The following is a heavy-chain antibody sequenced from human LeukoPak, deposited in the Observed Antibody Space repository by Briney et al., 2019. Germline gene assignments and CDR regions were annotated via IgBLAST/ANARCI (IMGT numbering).Heavy chain of an antibody. CDR3: ATHPKNSGGSNY. V-gene: IGHV4-39*01. CDR1: GGSISSSSSYY. Sequence: SETLSLTCTVSGGSISSSSSYYWGWIRQPPGKGLEWIGSIYYSGSTYYNASLKSRVTISVDTSKNQFSLKLTSVTAADTAVYYCATHPKNSGGSNYWGQGTLVTVSS. J-gene: IGHJ4*02. CDR2: IYYSGST. D-gene: IGHD1-26*01.